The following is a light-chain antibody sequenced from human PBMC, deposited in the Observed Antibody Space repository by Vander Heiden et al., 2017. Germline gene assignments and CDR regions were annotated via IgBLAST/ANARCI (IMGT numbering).Light chain of an antibody. V-gene: IGLV3-21*02. Sequence: SYVLPPPPSVSVAPAQTARITCGGHNIGSKSVHWYQHKPGQAPVLVVYDDSDRPSGIPARFSGSNSGNTATLTTSRVEAGDEADYYCKVWDSSSDHVVFGGGTKLTVL. CDR2: DDS. CDR1: NIGSKS. CDR3: KVWDSSSDHVV. J-gene: IGLJ2*01.